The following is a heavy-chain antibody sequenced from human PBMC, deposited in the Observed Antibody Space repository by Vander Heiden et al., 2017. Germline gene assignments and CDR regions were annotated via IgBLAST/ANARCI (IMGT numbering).Heavy chain of an antibody. Sequence: FSSYSMHWVRQAPGKGLEWVSSISSSSSYIYYADSVKGRFTISRDNAKNSLYLQMNSLRAEDTAVYYCARSYYDFWSGYHNFNFRYFDYWGQGTLVTVSS. CDR1: FSSYS. D-gene: IGHD3-3*01. V-gene: IGHV3-21*01. J-gene: IGHJ4*02. CDR3: ARSYYDFWSGYHNFNFRYFDY. CDR2: ISSSSSYI.